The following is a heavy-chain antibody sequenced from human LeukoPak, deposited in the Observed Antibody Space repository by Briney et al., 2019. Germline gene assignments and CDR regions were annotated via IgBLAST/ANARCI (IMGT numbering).Heavy chain of an antibody. D-gene: IGHD6-19*01. Sequence: GGSLRLSCAASGFTVSSNYMSWVRQAPGKGLEWVSVIYSGGSTYYADSVKGRFTISRDNSENTLYLQMNSLRAEDTAVYYCANPLHSSGWFWYFDLWGRGTLVTVSS. CDR2: IYSGGST. CDR3: ANPLHSSGWFWYFDL. CDR1: GFTVSSNY. V-gene: IGHV3-53*01. J-gene: IGHJ2*01.